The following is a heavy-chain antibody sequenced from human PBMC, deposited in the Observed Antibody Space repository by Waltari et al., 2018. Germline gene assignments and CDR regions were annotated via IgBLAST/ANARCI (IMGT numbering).Heavy chain of an antibody. Sequence: QVQLQESGPGLVKPSETLSLTCTVSGGSISSHYWSWIRQPPGKGLEWIGYIYYSGSTNYNPSLKIRFTISVDTSKNQFSLKLSSGTAADTAVYYGARNKRIAANDAFVIWGQGTMVTVFS. V-gene: IGHV4-59*11. CDR2: IYYSGST. J-gene: IGHJ3*02. CDR1: GGSISSHY. CDR3: ARNKRIAANDAFVI. D-gene: IGHD6-6*01.